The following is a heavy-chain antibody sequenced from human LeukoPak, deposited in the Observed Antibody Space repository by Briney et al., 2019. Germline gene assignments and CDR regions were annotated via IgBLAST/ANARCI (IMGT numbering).Heavy chain of an antibody. CDR1: GGSFSGYY. V-gene: IGHV4-34*01. J-gene: IGHJ6*02. CDR2: INHSGST. CDR3: ARGMGGGYARSYGMDV. D-gene: IGHD5-12*01. Sequence: SETLSLTCAVYGGSFSGYYWSWIRQPPGKGLEWIGEINHSGSTNYNPSLKSRVTISVDTSKNQFSLKLSSVTAADTAVYYCARGMGGGYARSYGMDVWGQGTTVTVSS.